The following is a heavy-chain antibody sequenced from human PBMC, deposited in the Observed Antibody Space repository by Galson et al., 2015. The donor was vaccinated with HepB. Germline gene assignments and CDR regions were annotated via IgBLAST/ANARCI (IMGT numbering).Heavy chain of an antibody. CDR3: AKVFSDLMIRVSRNDF. CDR2: ISGSGDNT. CDR1: GFIFSNYA. V-gene: IGHV3-23*01. Sequence: SLRLSCAVSGFIFSNYAMSWVRQAPGKGLEWVSAISGSGDNTYYTDSVKGRFTISRDNSKNTLNLQMNSLRAEDTAVYYCAKVFSDLMIRVSRNDFWGQGTLVTVSS. J-gene: IGHJ4*02. D-gene: IGHD3-16*01.